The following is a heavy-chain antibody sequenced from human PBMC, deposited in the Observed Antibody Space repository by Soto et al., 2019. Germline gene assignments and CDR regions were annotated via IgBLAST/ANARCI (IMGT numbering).Heavy chain of an antibody. Sequence: ASVKVSCKVSGYTLTELSMHWVRQAPGKGLEWMGGFDPEDGETIYAQKFQGRVTMTEDTSTDTAYMELSSLRSEDTAVYYCATTHSGSYYGYYCYGMDVWGQGTTVTVSS. V-gene: IGHV1-24*01. CDR1: GYTLTELS. CDR3: ATTHSGSYYGYYCYGMDV. D-gene: IGHD1-26*01. J-gene: IGHJ6*02. CDR2: FDPEDGET.